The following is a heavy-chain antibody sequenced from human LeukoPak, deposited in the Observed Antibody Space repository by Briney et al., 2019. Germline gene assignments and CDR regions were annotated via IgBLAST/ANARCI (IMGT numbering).Heavy chain of an antibody. CDR1: GGSISSYY. J-gene: IGHJ4*02. V-gene: IGHV4-59*01. CDR2: IYYSGST. CDR3: ATGAMIVAQLDY. D-gene: IGHD3-22*01. Sequence: PSETLSLTCTVSGGSISSYYWSWIRQPPGKGLEWIGYIYYSGSTNYNPSLKSRVTISVDTSKNQFSLKLSSVTTADTAVYYCATGAMIVAQLDYWGQGTLVTVSS.